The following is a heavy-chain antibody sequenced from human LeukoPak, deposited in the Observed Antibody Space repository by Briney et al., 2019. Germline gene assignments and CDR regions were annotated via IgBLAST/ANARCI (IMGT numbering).Heavy chain of an antibody. J-gene: IGHJ6*03. D-gene: IGHD5-24*01. V-gene: IGHV3-48*01. CDR3: ARDSGWGYSYYYYMDV. Sequence: PGGSLRLSCAASGFTFSSYSMNWVRQAPGKGLEWVSYISSSSSTIYYADSVKGRFTISRDNAKNSLYLQMNSLRAEDTAVYYCARDSGWGYSYYYYMDVWGKGTTVTVSS. CDR2: ISSSSSTI. CDR1: GFTFSSYS.